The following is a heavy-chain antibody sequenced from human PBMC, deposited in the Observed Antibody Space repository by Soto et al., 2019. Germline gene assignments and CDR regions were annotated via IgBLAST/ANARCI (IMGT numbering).Heavy chain of an antibody. CDR2: ISAYNGNT. D-gene: IGHD6-6*01. J-gene: IGHJ6*02. Sequence: GASVKVSCKASGYTFTSYGISWVRQAPGQGLEWMGWISAYNGNTNYAQKLQGRVTMTTDTSTSTAYTELRSLRSDDTAVYYCARDWLAARPDYYYGMDVWGQGTTVTVSS. CDR1: GYTFTSYG. V-gene: IGHV1-18*01. CDR3: ARDWLAARPDYYYGMDV.